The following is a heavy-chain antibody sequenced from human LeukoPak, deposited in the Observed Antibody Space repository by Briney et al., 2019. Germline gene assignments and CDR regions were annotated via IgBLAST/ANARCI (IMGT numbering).Heavy chain of an antibody. V-gene: IGHV3-7*04. Sequence: PGRSLRLSCAASGFTFSTSGMNWVRQAPGKGLEWVANIKPDGSDQYYVDSVKGRFTISRDNAKNSLYLQMNSLRAEDTAVYYCARENFQYWAQGTLVTVSS. CDR1: GFTFSTSG. CDR2: IKPDGSDQ. CDR3: ARENFQY. J-gene: IGHJ4*02.